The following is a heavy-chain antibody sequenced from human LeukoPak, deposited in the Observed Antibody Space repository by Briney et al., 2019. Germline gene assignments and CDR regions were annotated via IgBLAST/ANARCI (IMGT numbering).Heavy chain of an antibody. Sequence: PGGSLRLSCAASGFTFSSYGMHWVRQAPGKGLEWVAVISYDVGKKYYADSVKGRFTISRDNSKNTLYLQMNSLRVDDTAVYYCARDWYHAIDYWGQGTLVTVSS. CDR1: GFTFSSYG. V-gene: IGHV3-30*03. CDR3: ARDWYHAIDY. D-gene: IGHD2-2*01. J-gene: IGHJ4*02. CDR2: ISYDVGKK.